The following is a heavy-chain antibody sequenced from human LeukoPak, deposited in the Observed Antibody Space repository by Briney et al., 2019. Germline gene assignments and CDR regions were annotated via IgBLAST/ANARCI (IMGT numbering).Heavy chain of an antibody. CDR3: ARALATVTAHLYYYYGMDV. J-gene: IGHJ6*02. D-gene: IGHD4-17*01. V-gene: IGHV4-38-2*02. CDR1: GYSISSGYY. CDR2: INHSGST. Sequence: SETLSLTCTVFGYSISSGYYWGWIRQPPGKGLEWIGGINHSGSTYYNPSLKSRVTISVDTSKNQFSLRLNSVTAADTAVYYCARALATVTAHLYYYYGMDVWGQGTTVTVSS.